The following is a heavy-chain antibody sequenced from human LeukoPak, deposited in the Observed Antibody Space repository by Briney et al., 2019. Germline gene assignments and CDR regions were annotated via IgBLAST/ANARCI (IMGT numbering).Heavy chain of an antibody. D-gene: IGHD6-19*01. CDR3: ARGGVAVAGTFGTIFDY. V-gene: IGHV1-18*01. Sequence: GASVKVSCKASGYTFTSYGISWVRQAPGQGLEWMGWISAYNGNPNYAQKLQGRVTMTTDTSTSTAYMELRSLRSEDTAVYYCARGGVAVAGTFGTIFDYWGQGTLVTVSS. J-gene: IGHJ4*02. CDR2: ISAYNGNP. CDR1: GYTFTSYG.